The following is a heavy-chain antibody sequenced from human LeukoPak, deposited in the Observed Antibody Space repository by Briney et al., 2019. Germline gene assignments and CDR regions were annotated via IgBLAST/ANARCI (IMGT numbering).Heavy chain of an antibody. V-gene: IGHV4-39*01. D-gene: IGHD3-9*01. J-gene: IGHJ5*02. CDR2: IHSSGSA. CDR3: ARASGVLPSFEWANWFDT. CDR1: GGSIRSSDYY. Sequence: PSETLSLTCTVSGGSIRSSDYYWAWLRQPPGRGLEWLVTIHSSGSAFYKPPLKSRLTVSAHTSRNQFYMKLSSVTAADTAVYSCARASGVLPSFEWANWFDTWGQGSLVTVSS.